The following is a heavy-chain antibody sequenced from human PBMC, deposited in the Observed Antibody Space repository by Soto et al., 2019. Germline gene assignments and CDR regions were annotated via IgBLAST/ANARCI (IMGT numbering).Heavy chain of an antibody. V-gene: IGHV3-23*01. CDR1: GFTFSSYA. D-gene: IGHD3-10*01. CDR2: ISGSGGST. CDR3: AKAFGDNYYYYYMDV. J-gene: IGHJ6*03. Sequence: GGSLRLSCAASGFTFSSYAMSWVRQAPGKGLEWVSAISGSGGSTYYADSVKGRFTISRDNSKNTLYLQMNSLRAEDTAVYYCAKAFGDNYYYYYMDVWGKGTTVTVSS.